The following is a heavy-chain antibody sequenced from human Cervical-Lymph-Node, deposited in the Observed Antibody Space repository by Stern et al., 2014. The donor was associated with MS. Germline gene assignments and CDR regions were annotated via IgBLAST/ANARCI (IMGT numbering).Heavy chain of an antibody. Sequence: QVQLLQPGGGVVQPGKSLRLSCAASGFIFSNFAIHWVRQAPGKGLAWVAMISDDSSKKSYAGSVKGRFTISRDNSKNTVSLQMNSLTTDDTAIYYCASPGDRSDWADFDYWGQGTLVTVSS. CDR2: ISDDSSKK. CDR1: GFIFSNFA. CDR3: ASPGDRSDWADFDY. D-gene: IGHD2-21*02. J-gene: IGHJ4*02. V-gene: IGHV3-30-3*01.